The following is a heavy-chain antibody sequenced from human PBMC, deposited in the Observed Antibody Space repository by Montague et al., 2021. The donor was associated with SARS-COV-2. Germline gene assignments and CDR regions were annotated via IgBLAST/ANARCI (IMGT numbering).Heavy chain of an antibody. CDR3: AGNSNYYYYYGMDV. CDR1: GYSISSGCY. V-gene: IGHV4-38-2*02. D-gene: IGHD4-11*01. J-gene: IGHJ6*02. Sequence: SETLSLTCTVSGYSISSGCYWGWCRQPPGKGLEWIGSLYHSSGTYYNPSLMSRVTISVDTSKNQFSLKLSSVTAADTAVYYCAGNSNYYYYYGMDVWGQGTTVTVSS. CDR2: LYHSSGT.